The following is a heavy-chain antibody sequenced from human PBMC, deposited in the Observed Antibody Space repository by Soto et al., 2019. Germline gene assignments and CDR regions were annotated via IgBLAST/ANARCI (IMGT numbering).Heavy chain of an antibody. CDR2: ISSSGSTI. CDR1: GFTFSSYG. Sequence: GGSLRLSCAASGFTFSSYGMHWVRQAPGKGLEWVSYISSSGSTIYYADSVKGRFTISRDNAKNSLYLQMNSLRAEDTAVYYCARDYSYDAFDIWGQGTMVTVSS. CDR3: ARDYSYDAFDI. J-gene: IGHJ3*02. V-gene: IGHV3-48*04. D-gene: IGHD2-15*01.